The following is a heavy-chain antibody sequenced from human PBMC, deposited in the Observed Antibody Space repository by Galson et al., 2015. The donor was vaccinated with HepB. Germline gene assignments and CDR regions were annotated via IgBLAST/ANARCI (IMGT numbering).Heavy chain of an antibody. CDR1: GFSLNSREPR. CDR2: IEWGNKK. CDR3: VRIGPAAVDS. Sequence: PALVKPTQTLTLTCTFSGFSLNSREPRVSWIRQPPGKALEWLAPIEWGNKKVYSASLKTRLPISQATSKNQVVLTLTNVDPVDTATYYCVRIGPAAVDSWGLGTLVTVSS. D-gene: IGHD6-13*01. V-gene: IGHV2-70*04. J-gene: IGHJ5*02.